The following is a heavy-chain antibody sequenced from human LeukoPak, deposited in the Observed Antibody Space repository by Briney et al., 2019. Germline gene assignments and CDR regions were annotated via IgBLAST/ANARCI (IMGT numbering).Heavy chain of an antibody. J-gene: IGHJ4*02. Sequence: EPSETLSLTCAVYGGSFSGYYWSWIRQPPGKGLEWIGEINHSGSTNYNPSLKSRVTISVDTSKNQFSLKLSSVTAADTAVYYCACGRTGYYDSTGYDGYWGQGTLVTVSS. CDR1: GGSFSGYY. D-gene: IGHD3-22*01. CDR3: ACGRTGYYDSTGYDGY. CDR2: INHSGST. V-gene: IGHV4-34*01.